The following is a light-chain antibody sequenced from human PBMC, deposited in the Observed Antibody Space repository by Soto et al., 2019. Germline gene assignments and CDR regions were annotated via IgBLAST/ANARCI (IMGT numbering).Light chain of an antibody. J-gene: IGLJ7*01. Sequence: QSVLTQPASVSASPGQSITISCTGTSSDVGGYKFVSWYQHHPGKAPKLMIYEVNSRPSGVSNRFSGSKSGNTASLTISGLQPEDEADYYCLSYTSANTRVFGGGTQLTVL. V-gene: IGLV2-14*01. CDR2: EVN. CDR3: LSYTSANTRV. CDR1: SSDVGGYKF.